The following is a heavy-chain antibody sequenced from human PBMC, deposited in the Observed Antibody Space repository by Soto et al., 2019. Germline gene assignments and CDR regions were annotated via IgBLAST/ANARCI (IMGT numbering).Heavy chain of an antibody. CDR3: ARVGTVTNPFAC. CDR1: GYTFTSYG. V-gene: IGHV1-18*04. CDR2: ISAYNGNT. J-gene: IGHJ4*02. Sequence: QVQLVQSGAEVKKPGASVKVSCKASGYTFTSYGISWVRQAPGQGLEWMGWISAYNGNTNYPQTLQGRDTKTTETTTNTAYMEMSSLRSDDTTVYYCARVGTVTNPFACWGEGTVVTVSS. D-gene: IGHD4-17*01.